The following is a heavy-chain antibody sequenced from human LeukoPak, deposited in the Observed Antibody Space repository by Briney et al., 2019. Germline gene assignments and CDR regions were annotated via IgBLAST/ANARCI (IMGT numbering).Heavy chain of an antibody. CDR1: GGSISSGDYY. CDR2: IYYSGST. V-gene: IGHV4-30-4*01. CDR3: ARVIGFGELQYFDY. Sequence: PSETLSLTCTVSGGSISSGDYYWSWIRQPPGKGLEWIGYIYYSGSTYYNPSLKSRVTISVDTSKNQFSLKLSSVTAADTAVYYCARVIGFGELQYFDYWGQGTLVTVSS. D-gene: IGHD3-10*01. J-gene: IGHJ4*02.